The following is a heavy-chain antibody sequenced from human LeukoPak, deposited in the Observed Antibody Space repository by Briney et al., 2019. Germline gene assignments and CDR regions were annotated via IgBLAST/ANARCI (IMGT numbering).Heavy chain of an antibody. CDR3: ARDGDISGLVGDLYFDS. J-gene: IGHJ4*02. D-gene: IGHD3-22*01. CDR1: GFSISISDYY. CDR2: LSSSGST. V-gene: IGHV4-39*07. Sequence: SETLSLTCTVSGFSISISDYYWGWIRQPPGKGLEWIGSLSSSGSTFYNPSLRSRATLSLDTSKNEFSLILSFVTAADTAVYYCARDGDISGLVGDLYFDSWGQGALVTVSS.